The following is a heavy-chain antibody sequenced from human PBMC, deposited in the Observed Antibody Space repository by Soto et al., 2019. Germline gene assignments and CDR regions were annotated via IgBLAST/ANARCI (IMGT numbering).Heavy chain of an antibody. V-gene: IGHV1-24*01. CDR2: FDPEDGET. Sequence: GASVKVSCKVSGYTLTELSMHWVRQAPGKGLEWMGGFDPEDGETIYAQKFQGRVTMTEDTSTDTAYMELSSLRSEDTAVYYCATVITIFGVVITPFDYWGQGTLVTVSS. J-gene: IGHJ4*02. CDR3: ATVITIFGVVITPFDY. D-gene: IGHD3-3*01. CDR1: GYTLTELS.